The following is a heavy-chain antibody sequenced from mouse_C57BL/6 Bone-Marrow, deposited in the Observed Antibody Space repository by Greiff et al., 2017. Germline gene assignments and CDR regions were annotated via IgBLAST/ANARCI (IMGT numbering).Heavy chain of an antibody. CDR1: EYEFPSHD. CDR3: ARRAMITTLFDY. J-gene: IGHJ2*01. V-gene: IGHV5-2*01. Sequence: EVMLVESGGGLVQPGESLKLSCESNEYEFPSHDMSWVRKTPEKRLELVAAINSDGGSTYYPDTMERRFIISRDNTKKTLYLQRSSLRSEDTAWYYCARRAMITTLFDYWGQGTTLTVSS. D-gene: IGHD2-1*01. CDR2: INSDGGST.